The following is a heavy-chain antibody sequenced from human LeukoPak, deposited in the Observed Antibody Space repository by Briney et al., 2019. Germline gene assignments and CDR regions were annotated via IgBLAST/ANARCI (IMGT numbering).Heavy chain of an antibody. CDR2: INPNSGGT. J-gene: IGHJ3*02. V-gene: IGHV1-2*06. CDR3: ARTSSVWYGGAAFDI. D-gene: IGHD6-19*01. CDR1: GYTFTGYY. Sequence: ASVKVSCKASGYTFTGYYMHWVRQAPGQGLEWMGRINPNSGGTNYAQKFQGRVTMTRDTSISTAYMELSRLRSDDTAVYYCARTSSVWYGGAAFDIWGQGTMATVSS.